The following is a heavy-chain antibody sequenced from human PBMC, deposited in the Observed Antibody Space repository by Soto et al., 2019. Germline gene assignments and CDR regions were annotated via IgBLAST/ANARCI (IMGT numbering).Heavy chain of an antibody. Sequence: ASVKVSCKASGGTFSSYAISWVRQAPGQGLEWMGGIIPIFGTANYAQRFQGRVTITADESTSTAYMELSSLRSEDTAVYYCARQGADRPGYYYGMDVWGQGTTVTVSS. V-gene: IGHV1-69*13. CDR1: GGTFSSYA. D-gene: IGHD6-6*01. CDR2: IIPIFGTA. J-gene: IGHJ6*02. CDR3: ARQGADRPGYYYGMDV.